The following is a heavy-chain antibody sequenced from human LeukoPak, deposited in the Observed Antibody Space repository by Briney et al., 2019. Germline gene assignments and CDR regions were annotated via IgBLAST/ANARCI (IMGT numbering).Heavy chain of an antibody. CDR1: GHSVKSIC. CDR2: ICDDEST. CDR3: GRVLWGNSDPTYQSCDL. V-gene: IGHV4-59*08. Sequence: SETLSLTCTVSGHSVKSICWMWVRQPPGKRVVFIAYICDDESTNYQPSLGGRTTIPKDTSKKQFSLEVNSVTAEDTAVYFCGRVLWGNSDPTYQSCDLWGRSTLVTVSS. J-gene: IGHJ2*01. D-gene: IGHD4-23*01.